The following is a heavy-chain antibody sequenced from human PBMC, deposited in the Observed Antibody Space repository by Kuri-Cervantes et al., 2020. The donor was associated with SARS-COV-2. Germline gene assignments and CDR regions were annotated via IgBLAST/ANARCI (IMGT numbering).Heavy chain of an antibody. CDR3: AREWFGENYYYYYGMDV. CDR2: INHSGST. D-gene: IGHD3-10*01. J-gene: IGHJ6*02. V-gene: IGHV4-34*01. Sequence: SETLSLTCAVYGGSFSGYYWSWIRQPPGKGLEWIGEINHSGSTNYNPSLKSRVTISVDTSKNQFSLKLSSVTAADTAVHYCAREWFGENYYYYYGMDVWGQGTTVTVSS. CDR1: GGSFSGYY.